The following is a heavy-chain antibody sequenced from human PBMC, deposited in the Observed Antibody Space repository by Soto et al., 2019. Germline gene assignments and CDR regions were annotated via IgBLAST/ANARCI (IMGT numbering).Heavy chain of an antibody. CDR1: GGSVSSGSYY. J-gene: IGHJ4*02. D-gene: IGHD5-12*01. Sequence: PSETLSLTCTVSGGSVSSGSYYWSWIRQPPGKGLEWIGYIYYSGSTNYNPSLKSRVTISVDTSKNQFSLKLSSVTAADTAVYYCARGLVATIGASTYYFEYWGQGTLVTVSS. CDR2: IYYSGST. CDR3: ARGLVATIGASTYYFEY. V-gene: IGHV4-61*01.